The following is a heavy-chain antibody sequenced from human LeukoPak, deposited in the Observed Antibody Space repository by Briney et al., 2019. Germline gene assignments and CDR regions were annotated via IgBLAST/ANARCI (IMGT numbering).Heavy chain of an antibody. J-gene: IGHJ4*02. V-gene: IGHV3-74*01. CDR3: ARVVDTHFDY. Sequence: TGGSLRLSCAASGFTFSSYWMHWVRQAPGKGLVWVSRIKSDGSTTTHADSVKGRSTISRDNAKNTLYLQMNSLRAEDTAVYYCARVVDTHFDYWGQGTLVTVSS. CDR1: GFTFSSYW. D-gene: IGHD5-18*01. CDR2: IKSDGSTT.